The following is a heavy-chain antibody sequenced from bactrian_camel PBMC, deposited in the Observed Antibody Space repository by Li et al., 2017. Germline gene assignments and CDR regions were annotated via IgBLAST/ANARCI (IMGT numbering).Heavy chain of an antibody. CDR1: GFTFDESD. V-gene: IGHV3S63*01. CDR3: APEPGIGWFATAPVRQSSCGY. D-gene: IGHD3*01. Sequence: HVQLVESGGGSVEAGESLRLSCTASGFTFDESDMGWFRQAPGKKREGVAVIKTRGSGTYLADSVKGRFTISQDSAKNTLYLQMSNLKPDDTAVYYCAPEPGIGWFATAPVRQSSCGYWGQGTQVTVS. CDR2: IKTRGSGT. J-gene: IGHJ4*01.